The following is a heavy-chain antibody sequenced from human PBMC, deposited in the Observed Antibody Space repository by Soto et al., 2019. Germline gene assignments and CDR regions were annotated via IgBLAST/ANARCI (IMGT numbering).Heavy chain of an antibody. V-gene: IGHV3-30*03. CDR3: VGGQYYFDY. CDR2: ISYDGSNK. Sequence: QVQLVESGGGVVQPGRSLRLSCAASGFPFSSYGMHWVREAPGKGLEWVAVISYDGSNKYYADSVKGRFTISRDNSASTLYLQMNSLRPEDTGLDYCVGGQYYFDYRGQGALVTVSP. CDR1: GFPFSSYG. D-gene: IGHD3-10*01. J-gene: IGHJ4*02.